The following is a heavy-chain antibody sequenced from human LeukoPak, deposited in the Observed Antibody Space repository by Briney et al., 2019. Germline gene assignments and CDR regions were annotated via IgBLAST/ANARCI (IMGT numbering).Heavy chain of an antibody. CDR2: IGTAGDT. V-gene: IGHV3-13*01. Sequence: PGGSLRLSCAASGFTFSSYDMHWVRQATGKGLEWVSAIGTAGDTYYPGSVKGRFTISRDNYKNTLYLQMNSLRAEDTAVYYCAKVDGITIFEVFDYWGQGTLVTVSS. D-gene: IGHD3-3*01. CDR1: GFTFSSYD. J-gene: IGHJ4*02. CDR3: AKVDGITIFEVFDY.